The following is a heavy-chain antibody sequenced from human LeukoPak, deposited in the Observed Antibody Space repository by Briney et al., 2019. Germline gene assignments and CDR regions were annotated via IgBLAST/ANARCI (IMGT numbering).Heavy chain of an antibody. CDR3: ARGPYSYDSSGAFDI. CDR1: GDSISSGDYY. J-gene: IGHJ3*02. V-gene: IGHV4-61*02. Sequence: KPSETLSLTCTVSGDSISSGDYYWSWIRQPAGKGLEWIGRISSSGSTNYNPSLKSRVTISVDTSKSQFSLKLSSVTAADTAVYFCARGPYSYDSSGAFDIWGQGTMVTVSS. D-gene: IGHD3-22*01. CDR2: ISSSGST.